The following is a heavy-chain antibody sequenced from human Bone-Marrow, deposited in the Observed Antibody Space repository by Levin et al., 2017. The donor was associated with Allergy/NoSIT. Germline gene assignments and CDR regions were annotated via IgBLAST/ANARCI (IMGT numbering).Heavy chain of an antibody. J-gene: IGHJ3*01. CDR2: IYDSGST. D-gene: IGHD2-21*02. CDR1: GDTISSGANY. Sequence: SQTLSLTCTVSGDTISSGANYWSWIRQPPGKGLEWIGYIYDSGSTYYNPSLKSRITISLDTSRNQFSLNLSSMTAADTAVYYCATGRFVTWYAFHFWGQGTMVTVSS. CDR3: ATGRFVTWYAFHF. V-gene: IGHV4-30-4*01.